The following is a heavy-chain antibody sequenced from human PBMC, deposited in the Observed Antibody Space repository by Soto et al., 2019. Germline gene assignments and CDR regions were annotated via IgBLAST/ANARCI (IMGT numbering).Heavy chain of an antibody. V-gene: IGHV1-69*13. D-gene: IGHD4-17*01. J-gene: IGHJ5*02. Sequence: GASVKVSCKASGGTFSSYAISWVRQAPGQGLEWMGGIIPIFGTANYAQKFQGRVTITADESTSTAYMELSSLRSEDTAVYYCARRTDYGDYVGWFDPWGQGTLVTVSS. CDR2: IIPIFGTA. CDR1: GGTFSSYA. CDR3: ARRTDYGDYVGWFDP.